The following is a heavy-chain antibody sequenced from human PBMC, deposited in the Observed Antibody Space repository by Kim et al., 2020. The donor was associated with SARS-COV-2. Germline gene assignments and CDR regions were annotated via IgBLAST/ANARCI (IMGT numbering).Heavy chain of an antibody. V-gene: IGHV4-30-2*04. CDR3: ARVLHQGIRGRGWIYGMDV. J-gene: IGHJ6*02. Sequence: RVTISVDTSKNQFSLKLSSVTAADTAVYYCARVLHQGIRGRGWIYGMDVWGQGTTVTVSS. D-gene: IGHD3-16*01.